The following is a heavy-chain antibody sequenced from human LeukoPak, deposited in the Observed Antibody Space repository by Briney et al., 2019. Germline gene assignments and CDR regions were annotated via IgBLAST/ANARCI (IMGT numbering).Heavy chain of an antibody. V-gene: IGHV3-23*01. D-gene: IGHD3-9*01. CDR3: AREGTLRDYDILTGYYIGPTYWYFDL. CDR1: GFTFSITG. CDR2: IVDSGGNT. Sequence: PGGSLRLFCTASGFTFSITGMIWVRQAPGKGLEWVSGIVDSGGNTFYEDSVKGRFTISRDNSKNTLYLQMNSLRAEDTAVYYCAREGTLRDYDILTGYYIGPTYWYFDLWGRGTLVTVSS. J-gene: IGHJ2*01.